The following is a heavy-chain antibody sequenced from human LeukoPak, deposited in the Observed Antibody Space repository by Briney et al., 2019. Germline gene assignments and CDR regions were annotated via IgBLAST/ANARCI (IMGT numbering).Heavy chain of an antibody. Sequence: GGSLRLSCAASGFTFSLFEMNWVRQAPGKGLECISYISSGGPTIYYADSVKGRFTISRDNAKNTVFLQMSSLRAEDTALYYCARKSASGNYPLDYWGQGTLVTVSS. CDR3: ARKSASGNYPLDY. J-gene: IGHJ4*02. V-gene: IGHV3-48*03. D-gene: IGHD3-10*01. CDR2: ISSGGPTI. CDR1: GFTFSLFE.